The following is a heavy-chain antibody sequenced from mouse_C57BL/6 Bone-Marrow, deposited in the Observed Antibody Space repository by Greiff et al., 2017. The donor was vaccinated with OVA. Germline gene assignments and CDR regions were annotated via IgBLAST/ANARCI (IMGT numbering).Heavy chain of an antibody. V-gene: IGHV1-78*01. CDR2: IYPRDGST. J-gene: IGHJ2*01. Sequence: QVQLKESDAELVKPGASVKISCKVSGYTFTDHTIHWMKQRPEQGLEWIGYIYPRDGSTKYNEKFKGKATLTADKSSSTAYMQLNSLTSEDSAVYFCARRRVWYDYDEGFDYWGQGTTLTVSS. CDR1: GYTFTDHT. D-gene: IGHD2-4*01. CDR3: ARRRVWYDYDEGFDY.